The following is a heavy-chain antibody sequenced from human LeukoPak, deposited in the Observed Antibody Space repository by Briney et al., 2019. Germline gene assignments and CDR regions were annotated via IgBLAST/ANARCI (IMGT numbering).Heavy chain of an antibody. V-gene: IGHV4-59*08. Sequence: PSETLSLTCTVSGGSMTNYYWTWIRQSPGKGLEWIGHTYYSGNTNYNPSLKSRVTISVDTSKNQFSLKLSSVTAADTAVYYCARLVRRISDYFDYWGQGTLVTVSS. CDR2: TYYSGNT. D-gene: IGHD2/OR15-2a*01. CDR1: GGSMTNYY. CDR3: ARLVRRISDYFDY. J-gene: IGHJ4*02.